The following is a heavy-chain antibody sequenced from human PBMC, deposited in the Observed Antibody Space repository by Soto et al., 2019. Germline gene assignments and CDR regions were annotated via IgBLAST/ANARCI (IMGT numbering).Heavy chain of an antibody. CDR3: ARQNYYNTTGYYYAFDY. V-gene: IGHV4-59*11. Sequence: ETLSLTCTVSGGSISSHYWSWIRQPPGKGLEWIGCISHSGNTNYNPSLKSRVTISVDTSKNHFSLKLSSVTAADTAMYYCARQNYYNTTGYYYAFDYWGQGALVTVSS. J-gene: IGHJ4*02. CDR2: ISHSGNT. CDR1: GGSISSHY. D-gene: IGHD3-22*01.